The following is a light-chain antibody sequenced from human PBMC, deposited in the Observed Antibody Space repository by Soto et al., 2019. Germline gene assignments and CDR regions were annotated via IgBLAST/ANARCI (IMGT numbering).Light chain of an antibody. Sequence: EVVLTQSPTTLSVSPGESATLSCRASQSVDTNVAWYQQKPGQAPRLVMFDASTRATGIPARFTGSGSGTEFTLTITTLQSEDFAVYHCQQYNNRPPWTFGQGTKV. J-gene: IGKJ1*01. CDR2: DAS. V-gene: IGKV3-15*01. CDR3: QQYNNRPPWT. CDR1: QSVDTN.